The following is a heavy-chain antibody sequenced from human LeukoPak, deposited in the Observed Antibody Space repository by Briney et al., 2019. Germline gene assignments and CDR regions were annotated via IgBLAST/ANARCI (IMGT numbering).Heavy chain of an antibody. V-gene: IGHV1-18*01. D-gene: IGHD3-22*01. CDR1: GYTFTSYA. J-gene: IGHJ4*02. CDR3: ARDLYYYDGSSYSPYFDY. CDR2: IGPYNGNA. Sequence: ASVKVSCKASGYTFTSYALTWVRQAPGQGPEWMGWIGPYNGNANYAQKLQGRVTMTTDTSTNTAYMELRGLRSDDTAVYYCARDLYYYDGSSYSPYFDYWGQGTLVTVSS.